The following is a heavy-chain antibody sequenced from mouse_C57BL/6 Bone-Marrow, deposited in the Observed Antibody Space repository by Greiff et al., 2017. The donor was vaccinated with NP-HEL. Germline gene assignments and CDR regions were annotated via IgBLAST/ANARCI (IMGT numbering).Heavy chain of an antibody. J-gene: IGHJ4*01. CDR1: GFTFSSYA. D-gene: IGHD3-3*01. CDR3: TREGWYYYAMDY. V-gene: IGHV5-9-1*02. Sequence: EVQLVESGEGLVKPGGSLKLSCAASGFTFSSYAMSWVRQTPEKRLEWVAYISSGGDYIYYADTVKGRFTISRDNARNTLYLQMSSLKSEDTAMYYCTREGWYYYAMDYWGQGTSVTVSS. CDR2: ISSGGDYI.